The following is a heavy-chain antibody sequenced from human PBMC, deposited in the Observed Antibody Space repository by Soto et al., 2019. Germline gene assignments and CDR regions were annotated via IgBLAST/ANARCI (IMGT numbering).Heavy chain of an antibody. Sequence: SETLSLTCTVSGGSISSYYWSWIRQPPGKGLEWIGYIYYSGSTNYNPSLKSRVTISVDTSKNQFSLKLSSVTAADTAVYYCASHMWNYYYYYYMDVWGKGTTVTVSS. CDR2: IYYSGST. D-gene: IGHD2-21*01. V-gene: IGHV4-59*01. J-gene: IGHJ6*03. CDR3: ASHMWNYYYYYYMDV. CDR1: GGSISSYY.